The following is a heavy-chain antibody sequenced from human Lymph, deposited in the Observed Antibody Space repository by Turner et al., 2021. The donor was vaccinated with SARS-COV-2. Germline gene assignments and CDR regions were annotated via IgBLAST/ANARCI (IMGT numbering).Heavy chain of an antibody. Sequence: QVQLVEPGGGVVQPGRSLRRSCAASGFTFSTYAIHWVRQAAGKGLEWVAVISYDESNKYYADSVKGRFTISRDNSKNTLYLQMNSLRAEDTAVYYCARYGSGGYFYYGLDVWGQGTTVTVSS. D-gene: IGHD3-10*01. J-gene: IGHJ6*02. CDR3: ARYGSGGYFYYGLDV. CDR2: ISYDESNK. V-gene: IGHV3-30*04. CDR1: GFTFSTYA.